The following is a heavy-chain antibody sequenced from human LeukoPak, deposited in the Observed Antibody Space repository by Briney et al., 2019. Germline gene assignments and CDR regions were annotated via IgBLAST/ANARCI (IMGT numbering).Heavy chain of an antibody. CDR3: ARAASGYDILTGYYYYFDY. V-gene: IGHV1-8*01. CDR1: GYTFTTYD. J-gene: IGHJ4*02. Sequence: ASVKVSCKASGYTFTTYDINWVRQATGQGLEWMGCMNPNSGNTGYTQKFQGRVTMTRNTSISTAYMELSSLRSEDTAVYYCARAASGYDILTGYYYYFDYWGQGTLVTVSS. D-gene: IGHD3-9*01. CDR2: MNPNSGNT.